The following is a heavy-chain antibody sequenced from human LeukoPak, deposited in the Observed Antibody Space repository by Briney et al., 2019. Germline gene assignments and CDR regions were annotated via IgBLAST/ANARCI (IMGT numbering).Heavy chain of an antibody. CDR1: GGTFSSYA. Sequence: ASVKVSCKASGGTFSSYAISWVRQAPGQGLEWMGGIIPIFGTANYAQKFQGRVTITADESTSTPYMELSSLRSEDTAVYYCARSRPIAAAGTFENGGEEYYFDYWGQGTLVTVSS. J-gene: IGHJ4*02. CDR2: IIPIFGTA. V-gene: IGHV1-69*01. D-gene: IGHD6-13*01. CDR3: ARSRPIAAAGTFENGGEEYYFDY.